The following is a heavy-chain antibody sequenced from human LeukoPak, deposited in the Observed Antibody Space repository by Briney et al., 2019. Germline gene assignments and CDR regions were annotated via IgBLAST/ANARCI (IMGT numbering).Heavy chain of an antibody. Sequence: SETLSLTCTVSGGTISSYYWSWIRQPPGKGLEWIGYIYYSGSTNYNPSLKSRVTISVDTSKNQCSLKLSSVTAADTAVYYCARDDYYEGGFDYWGQGTLVTVSS. CDR2: IYYSGST. V-gene: IGHV4-59*01. CDR3: ARDDYYEGGFDY. D-gene: IGHD3-22*01. CDR1: GGTISSYY. J-gene: IGHJ4*02.